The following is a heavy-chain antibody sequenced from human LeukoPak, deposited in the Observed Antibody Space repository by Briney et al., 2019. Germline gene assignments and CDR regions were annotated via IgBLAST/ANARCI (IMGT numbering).Heavy chain of an antibody. J-gene: IGHJ4*02. D-gene: IGHD1-7*01. Sequence: SETLSLTCTVSGYSISSGYYWGWIRQPPGKGLEWIGSIYHSGSTYYNPSLKSRVTISVDTSKNQFSLKLSSVTAADTAVYYCARDNNWNYCFWGQGTLVTASS. CDR3: ARDNNWNYCF. V-gene: IGHV4-38-2*02. CDR2: IYHSGST. CDR1: GYSISSGYY.